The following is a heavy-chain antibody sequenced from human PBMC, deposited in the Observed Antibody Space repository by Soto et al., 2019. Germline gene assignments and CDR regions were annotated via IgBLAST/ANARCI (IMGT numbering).Heavy chain of an antibody. D-gene: IGHD3-3*01. V-gene: IGHV1-2*02. CDR1: GYTFTGYY. CDR2: INPNSGGT. Sequence: ASVKVSCKASGYTFTGYYMHWVRQAPGQGLEWMGWINPNSGGTNYAQKFQGRVTMTRDTSISTAYMELSRLRSDDTAVYYCARDFWSGYNFDYWGQGTLVTFSS. CDR3: ARDFWSGYNFDY. J-gene: IGHJ4*02.